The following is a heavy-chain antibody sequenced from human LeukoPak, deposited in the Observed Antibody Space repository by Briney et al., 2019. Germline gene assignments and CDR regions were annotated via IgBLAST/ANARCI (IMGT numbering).Heavy chain of an antibody. CDR1: GYTFTSYY. CDR3: ARASSHYYDSSGYSPFDY. V-gene: IGHV1-46*01. Sequence: GASVKVSFKASGYTFTSYYMHWVRQAPGQGLEWMGIINPSGGSTSYAQKFQGRVTMTRDPSTSTVYMELSSLRSEDTAVYYCARASSHYYDSSGYSPFDYWGQGTLVTVSS. J-gene: IGHJ4*02. D-gene: IGHD3-22*01. CDR2: INPSGGST.